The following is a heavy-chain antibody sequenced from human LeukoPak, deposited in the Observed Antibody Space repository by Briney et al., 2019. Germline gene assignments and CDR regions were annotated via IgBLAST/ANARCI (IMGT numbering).Heavy chain of an antibody. D-gene: IGHD4-17*01. CDR2: IYTSGST. V-gene: IGHV4-61*02. J-gene: IGHJ6*03. Sequence: PSETLSLTCTVSGGSISSGSYYWSWIRQPAGKGLEWIGRIYTSGSTNYNPSLKSRVTISVDTSENQFSLKLSSVTAADTAVYYCARDTGPSYYYYYYMDVWGKGTTVTISS. CDR1: GGSISSGSYY. CDR3: ARDTGPSYYYYYYMDV.